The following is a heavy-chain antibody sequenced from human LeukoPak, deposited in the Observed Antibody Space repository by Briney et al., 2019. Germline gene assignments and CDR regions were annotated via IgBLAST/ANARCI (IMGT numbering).Heavy chain of an antibody. V-gene: IGHV4-59*12. J-gene: IGHJ4*02. CDR2: IYDSGST. Sequence: SETLSLTCTVSGGSISSYSWTWIRQPPGKGLEWIGYIYDSGSTYYNPSLKSRVTISADKSKNQFSLRLSSVTAADTAVYYCATSGYQITWGQGTLVTVSS. CDR1: GGSISSYS. CDR3: ATSGYQIT. D-gene: IGHD3-22*01.